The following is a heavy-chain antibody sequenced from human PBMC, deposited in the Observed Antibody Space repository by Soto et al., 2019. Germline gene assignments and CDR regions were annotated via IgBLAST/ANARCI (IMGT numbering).Heavy chain of an antibody. CDR1: GYTFTNYY. CDR3: ARSVRPLSWFDS. Sequence: ASVKVSCKASGYTFTNYYMHWVRQAPGQGLEWMGMFNPSDDTTYYAQKFQGRVTMTRDTSTSTAYMELRSLRSDDTAVYYCARSVRPLSWFDSWGQGTQVTVSS. CDR2: FNPSDDTT. D-gene: IGHD3-10*01. J-gene: IGHJ5*01. V-gene: IGHV1-46*01.